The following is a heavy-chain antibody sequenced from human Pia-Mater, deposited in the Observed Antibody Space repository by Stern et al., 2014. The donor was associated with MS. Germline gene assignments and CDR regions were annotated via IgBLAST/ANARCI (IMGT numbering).Heavy chain of an antibody. D-gene: IGHD2-2*01. J-gene: IGHJ4*02. CDR1: GVRVRDYY. V-gene: IGHV3-11*01. Sequence: VQLVQSGGGLVKPGGSLRISCAASGVRVRDYYMSWIRQAQGKGLELVSFIGTRGTTIDYTDSLECRFPISRDNAKNSLYLQMNSLRAQDTAVYYFARGGKSTFSYWGQGTLVTVSS. CDR3: ARGGKSTFSY. CDR2: IGTRGTTI.